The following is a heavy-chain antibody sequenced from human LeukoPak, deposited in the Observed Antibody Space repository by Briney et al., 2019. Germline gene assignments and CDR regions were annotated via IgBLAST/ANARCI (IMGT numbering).Heavy chain of an antibody. CDR2: INPSGGST. CDR1: GYTFTSYY. V-gene: IGHV1-46*01. D-gene: IGHD3-22*01. CDR3: ARASGYYYSFHDLGYFDY. Sequence: ASVKVSCKASGYTFTSYYMHWVRQAPGQGLEWMGIINPSGGSTSYAQKFQGRVTITTDESTSTAYMELSSLRSEDTAVYYCARASGYYYSFHDLGYFDYWGQGTLVTVSS. J-gene: IGHJ4*02.